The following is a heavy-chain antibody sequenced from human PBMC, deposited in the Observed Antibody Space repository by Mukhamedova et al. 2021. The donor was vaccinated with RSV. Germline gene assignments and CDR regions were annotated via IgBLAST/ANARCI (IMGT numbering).Heavy chain of an antibody. V-gene: IGHV3-30*18. CDR3: AKDGLEEYQLLYGRYNWFAP. Sequence: HWVRQAPGKGLEWVAVISYDGSNKYYADSVKGRFTISRDNSKNTLYLQMNSLRAEDTAVYYCAKDGLEEYQLLYGRYNWFAPWG. CDR2: ISYDGSNK. D-gene: IGHD2-2*02. J-gene: IGHJ5*02.